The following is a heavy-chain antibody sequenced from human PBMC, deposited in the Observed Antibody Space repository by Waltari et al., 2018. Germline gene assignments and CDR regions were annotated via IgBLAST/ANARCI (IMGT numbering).Heavy chain of an antibody. V-gene: IGHV4-59*01. CDR1: GDSMNNYY. CDR2: IYYSGST. CDR3: AGSGGNGDYDR. J-gene: IGHJ5*02. D-gene: IGHD4-17*01. Sequence: QVQLQESGPGLVKPSETLSLTCTVSGDSMNNYYWTWIRQSPGKGLEWIGYIYYSGSTNYNPALESRVTISIEPSKNQFALKLSSVTAADTAVYYCAGSGGNGDYDRWGQGTQVTVSS.